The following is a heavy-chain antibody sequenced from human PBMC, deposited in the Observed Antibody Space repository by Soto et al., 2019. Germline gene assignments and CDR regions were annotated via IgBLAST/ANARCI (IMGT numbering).Heavy chain of an antibody. D-gene: IGHD3-3*01. Sequence: WGSLSLSCAASGFTFSSYAMIWVRQAPGKGLQWVSSITVSGGSTFYADSVKGRFTISRDNSKNTLYLQMSSLRAEDTAVYYCAKALRITIFGVVPIPGYWGQGTLVTVYS. CDR1: GFTFSSYA. V-gene: IGHV3-23*01. CDR2: ITVSGGST. CDR3: AKALRITIFGVVPIPGY. J-gene: IGHJ4*02.